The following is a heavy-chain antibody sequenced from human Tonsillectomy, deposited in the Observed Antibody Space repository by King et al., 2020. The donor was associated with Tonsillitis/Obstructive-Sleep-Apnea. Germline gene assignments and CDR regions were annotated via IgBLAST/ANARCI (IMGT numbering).Heavy chain of an antibody. D-gene: IGHD3-16*01. V-gene: IGHV3-30*18. CDR1: GFTFSTYG. J-gene: IGHJ6*02. CDR3: AKNFFRQPQGEYYYYRMDV. Sequence: VQLVESGGGVVQPGRSLRLSCAASGFTFSTYGMHWVRQAPGKGLEWVALISYDGSNKYYVDSVKGRFTISRDNSKNTLYLQMNSLRAEDTAVYYCAKNFFRQPQGEYYYYRMDVGGQGTTVPVSS. CDR2: ISYDGSNK.